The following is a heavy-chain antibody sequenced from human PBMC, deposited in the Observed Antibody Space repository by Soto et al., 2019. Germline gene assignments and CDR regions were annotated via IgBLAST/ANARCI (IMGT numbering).Heavy chain of an antibody. Sequence: XSVKVSCAASGFRLIDNFMHRVRQAPAQGPESVGIINPSGQSRNYAQKFQCRVIITRDTSTSTVYMDLSSLRYEDTAVYYCARNNSQNYGNPAASSWLHPWGRGTPVTFPS. D-gene: IGHD2-15*01. CDR3: ARNNSQNYGNPAASSWLHP. CDR1: GFRLIDNF. CDR2: INPSGQSR. J-gene: IGHJ5*02. V-gene: IGHV1-46*01.